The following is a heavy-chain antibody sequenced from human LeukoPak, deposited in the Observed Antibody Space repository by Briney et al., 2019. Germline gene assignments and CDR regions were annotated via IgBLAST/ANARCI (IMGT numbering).Heavy chain of an antibody. J-gene: IGHJ3*02. CDR2: INSDGSST. CDR3: ARVSGIFSRAFDI. V-gene: IGHV3-74*01. Sequence: GGSLRLSCAASGFTFSSYWMHWVRQAPGEGLVWVSRINSDGSSTSYADSVKGRFTISRDNAKNTLYLQMNSLRAEDTAVYYCARVSGIFSRAFDIWGQGTMVTVSS. CDR1: GFTFSSYW. D-gene: IGHD1-26*01.